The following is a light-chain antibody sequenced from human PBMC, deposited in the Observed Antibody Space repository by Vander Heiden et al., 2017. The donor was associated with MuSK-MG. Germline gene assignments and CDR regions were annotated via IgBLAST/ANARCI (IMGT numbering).Light chain of an antibody. J-gene: IGKJ1*01. CDR1: QRGRTY. CDR2: AAS. Sequence: EIQVTHLPSARAASVGDKATIRCRASQRGRTYLNWYQQKPGKAPKLLIYAASSWQSGVPARFSGSGSGTDFTLTISGLQCEDSATYYCQQTYSTPRTFGQGTKVEIK. V-gene: IGKV1-39*01. CDR3: QQTYSTPRT.